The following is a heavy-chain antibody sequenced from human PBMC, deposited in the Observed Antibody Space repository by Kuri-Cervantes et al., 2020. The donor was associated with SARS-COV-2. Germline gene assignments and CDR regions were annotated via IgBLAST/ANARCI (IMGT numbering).Heavy chain of an antibody. J-gene: IGHJ3*02. CDR3: ARGAVLRAFDI. Sequence: ASVKVSCKASGYTFTGYYMHWVRQAPGQGLEWMGWINPNSDGTNYAQKFQGWVTMTRDTSISTAYMELSRLRSDDTAVYYCARGAVLRAFDIWGQGTMVTVSS. D-gene: IGHD1-26*01. CDR1: GYTFTGYY. V-gene: IGHV1-2*04. CDR2: INPNSDGT.